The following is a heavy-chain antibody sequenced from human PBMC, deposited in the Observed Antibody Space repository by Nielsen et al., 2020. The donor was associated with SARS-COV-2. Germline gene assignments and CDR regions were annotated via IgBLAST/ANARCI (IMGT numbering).Heavy chain of an antibody. J-gene: IGHJ6*02. D-gene: IGHD3-10*01. V-gene: IGHV5-10-1*01. CDR3: ARPSIGESIYYYYAMDV. CDR2: IDPRDSYT. Sequence: VRQAPGKGLKWMGRIDPRDSYTNYSPSFQGHVTISADKSISTAYLQWSSLKASDTAMYYCARPSIGESIYYYYAMDVWGQGTTVTVSS.